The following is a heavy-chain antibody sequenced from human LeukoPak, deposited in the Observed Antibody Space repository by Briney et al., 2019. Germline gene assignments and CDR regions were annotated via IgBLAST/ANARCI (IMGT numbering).Heavy chain of an antibody. V-gene: IGHV3-30*03. CDR2: ISYDGSNK. D-gene: IGHD6-19*01. Sequence: PGGSLRLSCAASGFTFSSYGMHWVRQAPGEGLEWVAVISYDGSNKYYADSVKGRFTISRDNSKNTLYLQMNSLRAEDTAVYYCARAAVAAKFCFDYWGQGTLVTVSS. J-gene: IGHJ4*02. CDR1: GFTFSSYG. CDR3: ARAAVAAKFCFDY.